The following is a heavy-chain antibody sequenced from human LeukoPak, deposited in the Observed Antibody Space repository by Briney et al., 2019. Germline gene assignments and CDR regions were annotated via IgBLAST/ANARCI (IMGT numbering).Heavy chain of an antibody. Sequence: ASVKVSCKASGYTFTSYGISWVRQAPGQGLEWMGWISAYNGNTNYAQKLQGRVTMTTDTSTSTAYMELRSLRSDDTAVYYCARDGLGFGRQPTGSNWFDPWGQGTLVTVSS. V-gene: IGHV1-18*01. CDR2: ISAYNGNT. J-gene: IGHJ5*02. D-gene: IGHD1-26*01. CDR1: GYTFTSYG. CDR3: ARDGLGFGRQPTGSNWFDP.